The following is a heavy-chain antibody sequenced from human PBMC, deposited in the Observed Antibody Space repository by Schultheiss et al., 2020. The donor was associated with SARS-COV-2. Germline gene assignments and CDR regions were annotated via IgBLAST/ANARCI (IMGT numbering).Heavy chain of an antibody. CDR2: IYYSGST. V-gene: IGHV4-39*07. J-gene: IGHJ6*03. CDR1: GGSVSSGSYY. D-gene: IGHD3-3*01. Sequence: SETLSLTCTVSGGSVSSGSYYWGWIRQPPGKGLEWIGSIYYSGSTYYNPSLKSRVTISVDTSKNQFSLKLSSVTAADTAVYYCARDRGDFWSGYYYYYMDVWGKGTTVTVSS. CDR3: ARDRGDFWSGYYYYYMDV.